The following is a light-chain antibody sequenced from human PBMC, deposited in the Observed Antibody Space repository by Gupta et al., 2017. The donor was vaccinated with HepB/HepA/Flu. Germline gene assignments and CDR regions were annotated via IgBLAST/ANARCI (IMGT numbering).Light chain of an antibody. CDR2: KDD. CDR3: LSAASNSNFWV. Sequence: SYELTQPTSMSAAPGQTARITCTGDALPKQYVYWYQQKAGQAPVQVIYKDDERPSGIPDRFSGSSAGTTVTLTLSVVQAEDEADDVCLSAASNSNFWVFGGGTKLTVL. CDR1: ALPKQY. V-gene: IGLV3-25*03. J-gene: IGLJ3*02.